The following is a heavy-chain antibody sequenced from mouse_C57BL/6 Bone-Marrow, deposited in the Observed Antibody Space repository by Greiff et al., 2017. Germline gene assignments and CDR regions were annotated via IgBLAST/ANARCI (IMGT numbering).Heavy chain of an antibody. CDR2: ISYDGSN. CDR1: GYSITSGYY. Sequence: EVQRVESGPGLVKPSQSLSLTCSVTGYSITSGYYWNWIRQFPGNKLEWMGYISYDGSNNYNPSLKNRISITRDTSKNQFFLKLNSVTTEDTATYYCARENHYYGSSWYYFDYWGQGTTLTVSS. CDR3: ARENHYYGSSWYYFDY. J-gene: IGHJ2*01. D-gene: IGHD1-1*01. V-gene: IGHV3-6*01.